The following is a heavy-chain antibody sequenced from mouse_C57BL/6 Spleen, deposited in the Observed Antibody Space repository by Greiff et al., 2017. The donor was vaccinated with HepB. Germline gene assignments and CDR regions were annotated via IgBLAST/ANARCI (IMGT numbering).Heavy chain of an antibody. V-gene: IGHV5-4*03. CDR3: ARAPLYAMDY. J-gene: IGHJ4*01. Sequence: EVMLVESGGGLVKPGGSLKLSCAASGFTFSSYAMSWVRQTPEKRLEWVATISDGGSYTYYPDNVKGRFTISRDNAKDNLYLQMSHLKSEDTAMYYCARAPLYAMDYWGQGTSVTVSS. CDR1: GFTFSSYA. CDR2: ISDGGSYT.